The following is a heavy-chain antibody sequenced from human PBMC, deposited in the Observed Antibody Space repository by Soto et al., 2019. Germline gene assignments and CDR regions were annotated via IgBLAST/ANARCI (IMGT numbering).Heavy chain of an antibody. CDR1: GYGFTTYG. J-gene: IGHJ4*02. V-gene: IGHV1-18*01. CDR3: ARGRYGDY. CDR2: ISAHNGNT. D-gene: IGHD1-1*01. Sequence: QVHLVQSGAEVKKPGASVKVSCKGSGYGFTTYGITWVRQAPGQGLEWMAWISAHNGNTNYAQKLQGRVTVTRDTSTSPAYMELRSLRSHDTAVYYCARGRYGDYWGQGALVTVSS.